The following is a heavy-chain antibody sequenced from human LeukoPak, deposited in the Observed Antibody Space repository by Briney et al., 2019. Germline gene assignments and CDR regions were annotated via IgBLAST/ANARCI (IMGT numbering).Heavy chain of an antibody. D-gene: IGHD6-19*01. Sequence: SETLSLTCTVSGGSISSYYWSWTRQPAGKGLEWIGRIYTSGSTNYNPSLKSRVTMSVDTYKNQFSLKLSSVTAADTAVYYCARDSLAYSSGWYSGYWGQGTLVTVSS. CDR3: ARDSLAYSSGWYSGY. CDR1: GGSISSYY. CDR2: IYTSGST. V-gene: IGHV4-4*07. J-gene: IGHJ4*02.